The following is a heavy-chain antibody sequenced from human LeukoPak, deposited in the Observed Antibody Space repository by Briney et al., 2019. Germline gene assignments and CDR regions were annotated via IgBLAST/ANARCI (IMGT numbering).Heavy chain of an antibody. D-gene: IGHD6-13*01. CDR3: ARVGGSIAAAGTKRHFDY. Sequence: SETLSLTCTVSGGSISSSSYYWSWIRQPPGKGLEWIGEINHSGSTNYNPSLKSRVTISVDTSKNQFSLKLSSVTAADTAVYYCARVGGSIAAAGTKRHFDYWGQGTLVTVSS. CDR2: INHSGST. V-gene: IGHV4-39*07. J-gene: IGHJ4*02. CDR1: GGSISSSSYY.